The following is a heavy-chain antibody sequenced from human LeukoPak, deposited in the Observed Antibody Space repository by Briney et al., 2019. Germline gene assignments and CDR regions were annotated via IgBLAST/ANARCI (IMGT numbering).Heavy chain of an antibody. D-gene: IGHD6-13*01. CDR2: IRSKAYGGTT. CDR3: TRGSAKDSSSWYYYYYYMDV. V-gene: IGHV3-49*04. J-gene: IGHJ6*03. Sequence: GGSLRLSCAASGFPFSNAWMSWVRQAPGKGLEWVGFIRSKAYGGTTEYAASVKGRFTISRDDSKSIAYLQMNSLKTEDTAVYYCTRGSAKDSSSWYYYYYYMDVWGKGTTVTISS. CDR1: GFPFSNAW.